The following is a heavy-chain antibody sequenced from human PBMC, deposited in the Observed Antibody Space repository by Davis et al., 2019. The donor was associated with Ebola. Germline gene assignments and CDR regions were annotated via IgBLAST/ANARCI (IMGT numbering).Heavy chain of an antibody. J-gene: IGHJ4*02. V-gene: IGHV3-30-3*01. CDR3: ARAAAEFELDY. CDR1: GFTFSSYA. CDR2: ISYDGSNK. D-gene: IGHD2-2*01. Sequence: PGGSLRLSCAASGFTFSSYAMHWVRQAPGKGLEWVAVISYDGSNKYYADSVKGRFTISRDNAKNSLYLQMNSLRAEDTAVYYCARAAAEFELDYWGQGTLVTVSS.